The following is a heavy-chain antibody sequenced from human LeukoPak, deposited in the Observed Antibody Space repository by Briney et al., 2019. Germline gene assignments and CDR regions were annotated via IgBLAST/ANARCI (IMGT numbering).Heavy chain of an antibody. J-gene: IGHJ6*03. V-gene: IGHV4-38-2*02. CDR2: IYHSGST. CDR3: ARLRTDYYGSGSYSPSYYYYYYMDV. D-gene: IGHD3-10*01. Sequence: SETLSLTCTVSGYSIGSGYYWGWIRQPPGKGLEWIGSIYHSGSTYYNPSLKSRVTISVDTSKNQFSLKLSSVTAADTAVYYCARLRTDYYGSGSYSPSYYYYYYMDVWGKGTTVTVSS. CDR1: GYSIGSGYY.